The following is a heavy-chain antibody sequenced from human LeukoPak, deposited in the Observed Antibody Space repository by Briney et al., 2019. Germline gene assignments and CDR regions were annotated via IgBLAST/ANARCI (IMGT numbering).Heavy chain of an antibody. CDR2: ISYDGSNK. D-gene: IGHD3-10*01. Sequence: GGSLRLSCAASGFTFSSYGMHWVRQAPGKGLEWVAVISYDGSNKYYADSVKGRFTISRDNSKNTLYLQMNSLRAEDTAVYYCAKDVYGSGSYYLNWFDPWGQGTLVTVSS. J-gene: IGHJ5*02. CDR3: AKDVYGSGSYYLNWFDP. V-gene: IGHV3-30*18. CDR1: GFTFSSYG.